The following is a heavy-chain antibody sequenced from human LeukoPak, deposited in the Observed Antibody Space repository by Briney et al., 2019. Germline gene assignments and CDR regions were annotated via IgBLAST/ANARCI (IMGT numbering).Heavy chain of an antibody. D-gene: IGHD6-13*01. CDR1: GFTLDDYA. V-gene: IGHV3-9*01. J-gene: IGHJ4*02. CDR3: AKDSGSSWYYFDY. Sequence: PGGSLTLSCAASGFTLDDYAMHWVRQAPGKGLEWVSGISWNSGSIGYADSVKGRFTISRDNAKNSLYLQMNSLRAEDTALYYCAKDSGSSWYYFDYWGQGTLVTVSS. CDR2: ISWNSGSI.